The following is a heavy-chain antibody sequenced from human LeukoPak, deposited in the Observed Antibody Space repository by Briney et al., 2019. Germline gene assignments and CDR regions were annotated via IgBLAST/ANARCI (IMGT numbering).Heavy chain of an antibody. CDR3: ATGVDTAMVQFDY. Sequence: SQTLSLTCTVSGGSISSGDYYWSWIRQPPGKGLEWIGYIYYSGSTYYNPSLKSRVTISVDTSKNQFSLKLSSVTAADTAVYYCATGVDTAMVQFDYWGQGTLVAVSS. D-gene: IGHD5-18*01. V-gene: IGHV4-30-4*01. CDR2: IYYSGST. CDR1: GGSISSGDYY. J-gene: IGHJ4*02.